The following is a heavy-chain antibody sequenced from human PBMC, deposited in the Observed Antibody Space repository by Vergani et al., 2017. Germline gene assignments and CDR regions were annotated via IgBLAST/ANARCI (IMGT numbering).Heavy chain of an antibody. CDR1: GGSISSGGYY. D-gene: IGHD2-15*01. CDR3: ARVGGCSGGSCHSLLDY. Sequence: QVQLQESGPGLVKPSQTLSLTCTFSGGSISSGGYYWSWIRQHPGKGLEWIGYIYYSGSTYYNPSLKSRVTISVDTSKNQFSLKLSSVTAAATAVYYCARVGGCSGGSCHSLLDYWGQGTLVTVSS. V-gene: IGHV4-31*03. CDR2: IYYSGST. J-gene: IGHJ4*02.